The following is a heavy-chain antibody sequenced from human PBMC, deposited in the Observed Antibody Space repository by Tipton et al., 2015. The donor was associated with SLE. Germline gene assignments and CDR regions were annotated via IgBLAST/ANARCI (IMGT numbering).Heavy chain of an antibody. D-gene: IGHD2-15*01. V-gene: IGHV4-34*01. CDR3: ARGLGVVVAVAFDI. Sequence: LRLSCAVYGGSFSGYYWSWIRQPPGKGLEWIGEINHSGSTNYNPSLKSRVTISVDTSKNQFSLRLSSVTAADTAVYYCARGLGVVVAVAFDIWGQGTMVTVSS. J-gene: IGHJ3*02. CDR1: GGSFSGYY. CDR2: INHSGST.